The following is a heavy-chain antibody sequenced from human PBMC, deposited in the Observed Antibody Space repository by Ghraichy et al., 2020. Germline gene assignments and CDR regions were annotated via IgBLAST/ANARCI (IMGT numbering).Heavy chain of an antibody. CDR1: GFTFSSYS. V-gene: IGHV3-48*02. D-gene: IGHD2-21*01. CDR3: ARGPPLFLP. Sequence: LSLTCAASGFTFSSYSMNWVRQAPGKGLEWVSYIDTSNSGAIYYADSVRGRFTISRDNAKNSLYLQMDSLRDEDTAVYYCARGPPLFLPLGQGTLVTVSS. CDR2: IDTSNSGAI. J-gene: IGHJ5*02.